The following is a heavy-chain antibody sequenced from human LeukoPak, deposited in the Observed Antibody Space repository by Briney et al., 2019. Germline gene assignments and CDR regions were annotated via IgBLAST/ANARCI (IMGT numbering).Heavy chain of an antibody. CDR3: ARTGRASWEKVRKNYFDY. D-gene: IGHD3-9*01. CDR1: GGSFSGYY. Sequence: SETLSLTCAVYGGSFSGYYWSWIRQPPGKGLEWIGEINHSGSTNYNPSLKSRVTISVDTSKNQFSLKLSSVTAADTAAYYCARTGRASWEKVRKNYFDYWGQGTLVTVSS. CDR2: INHSGST. J-gene: IGHJ4*02. V-gene: IGHV4-34*01.